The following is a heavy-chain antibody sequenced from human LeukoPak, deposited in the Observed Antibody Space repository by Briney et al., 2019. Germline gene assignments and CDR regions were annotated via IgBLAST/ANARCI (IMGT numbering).Heavy chain of an antibody. Sequence: ASVKVSCKASGYTFTGYYMHWVRQAPGQGLEWMGWISAYNGNTNYAQKLQGRVTMTTDTSTSTAYMELRSLRFDDTAVYYCARDYTGIVGATVKGDYWGQGTLVTVSS. CDR1: GYTFTGYY. V-gene: IGHV1-18*04. J-gene: IGHJ4*02. D-gene: IGHD1-26*01. CDR3: ARDYTGIVGATVKGDY. CDR2: ISAYNGNT.